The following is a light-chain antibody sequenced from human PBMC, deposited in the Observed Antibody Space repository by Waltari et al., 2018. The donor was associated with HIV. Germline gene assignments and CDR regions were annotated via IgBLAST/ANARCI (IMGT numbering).Light chain of an antibody. CDR3: QQSYSSLST. CDR1: QSIDTY. J-gene: IGKJ2*01. V-gene: IGKV1-39*01. CDR2: AAS. Sequence: DIQMTQSPPSLSASLGDRVTITCRASQSIDTYLNWYQQRPGEAPKLLIYAASNLQSGVPSRFSGRGSGTDFTLTISSLQPEDFATYFCQQSYSSLSTFGQGTKL.